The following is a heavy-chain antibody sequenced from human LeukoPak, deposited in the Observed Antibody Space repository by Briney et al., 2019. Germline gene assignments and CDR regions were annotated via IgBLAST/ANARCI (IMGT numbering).Heavy chain of an antibody. J-gene: IGHJ5*02. CDR3: ARDTAVAPSSNWFDP. CDR2: VIPYLGII. Sequence: SVKVSCKASGGTFSTDAISWVRQAPGQGLEWMGRVIPYLGIIDYTQKFQGRITISADKSTSTAYMEVNSLTSEDTAVYYCARDTAVAPSSNWFDPWGQGTLVTVSS. V-gene: IGHV1-69*04. D-gene: IGHD6-19*01. CDR1: GGTFSTDA.